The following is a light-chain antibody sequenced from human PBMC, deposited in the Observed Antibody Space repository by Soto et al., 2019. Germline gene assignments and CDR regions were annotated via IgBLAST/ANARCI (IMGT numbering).Light chain of an antibody. CDR3: QQYSNWPLT. CDR1: QTVYSN. J-gene: IGKJ4*01. V-gene: IGKV3-15*01. CDR2: GAS. Sequence: EIVMTQSPATLSVSPGEGASVSCRASQTVYSNLAWYQHKPGQAPRLLIYGASSRSTGVPARFSGSGSGTEFTLTISSLQSEDFAVYYCQQYSNWPLTFGGGTKVDIK.